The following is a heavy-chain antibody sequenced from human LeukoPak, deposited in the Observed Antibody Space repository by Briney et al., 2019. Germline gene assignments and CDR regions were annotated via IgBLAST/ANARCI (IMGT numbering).Heavy chain of an antibody. CDR2: IYYSGST. CDR1: GGSISSYY. J-gene: IGHJ4*02. D-gene: IGHD5-12*01. V-gene: IGHV4-59*01. CDR3: AREATRGYSGYDWKFDY. Sequence: PSETLSLTCTVSGGSISSYYWSWIRQPSGKGLEWIGYIYYSGSTNYNPSLKSRVTISVDTSKNQFSLKLSFVTAADTAVYYCAREATRGYSGYDWKFDYWGQGTLVTVSS.